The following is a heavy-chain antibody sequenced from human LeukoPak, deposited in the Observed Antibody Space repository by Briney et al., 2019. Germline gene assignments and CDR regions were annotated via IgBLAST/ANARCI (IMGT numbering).Heavy chain of an antibody. J-gene: IGHJ3*01. CDR3: AHTGTVTSPHDAFDF. D-gene: IGHD4-17*01. CDR2: IYWDDDK. Sequence: ESGPTLFNTTQALTRTGTFTEFSLSSSGVGVGWIRQPPGKALEWLALIYWDDDKRYSPSLKSRLTITKDTSKNQVVLTLTNMDPVDTGTYYCAHTGTVTSPHDAFDFWGQGAMVTVSS. CDR1: EFSLSSSGVG. V-gene: IGHV2-5*02.